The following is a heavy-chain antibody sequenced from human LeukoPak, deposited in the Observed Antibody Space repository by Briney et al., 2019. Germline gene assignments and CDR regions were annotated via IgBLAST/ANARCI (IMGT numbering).Heavy chain of an antibody. J-gene: IGHJ3*02. Sequence: PGGSLRLSCAASGFTFSSYSMNWVRQAPGKGLEWVSSISSSSSYIYYADSVKGRFTISRDNSKNTLYLQMNSLRAEDTAVYYCAKDRGTPPSIAARRVRLGGAFDIWGQGTMVTVSS. CDR1: GFTFSSYS. CDR3: AKDRGTPPSIAARRVRLGGAFDI. D-gene: IGHD6-6*01. CDR2: ISSSSSYI. V-gene: IGHV3-21*04.